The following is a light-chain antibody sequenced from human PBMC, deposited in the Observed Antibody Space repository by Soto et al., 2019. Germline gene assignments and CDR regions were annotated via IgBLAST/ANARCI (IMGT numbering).Light chain of an antibody. V-gene: IGKV3-20*01. Sequence: EIVLTQSPGTLSLSPGERATLSCRASQSVSSSYLAWYQQKPGQAPRLLIYDTSSRATGIPDRFSGSGSGTDFTLAINRLEPEDFAVYYCPQCGSSPSFGQGTKVELK. J-gene: IGKJ1*01. CDR3: PQCGSSPS. CDR2: DTS. CDR1: QSVSSSY.